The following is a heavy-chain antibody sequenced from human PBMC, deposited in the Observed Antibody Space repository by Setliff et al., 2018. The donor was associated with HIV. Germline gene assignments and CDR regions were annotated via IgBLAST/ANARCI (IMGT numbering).Heavy chain of an antibody. CDR1: GVTFSSHW. V-gene: IGHV3-7*01. CDR3: HCFMAG. CDR2: INQDGSEQ. Sequence: PGGSLRLSCETSGVTFSSHWMSWVRQAPGKGLEWVANINQDGSEQFYVDSVKGRFTISRDNAKNTLYLQMNSLRGEDTAVYYCHCFMAGWGKGTTVTVSS. J-gene: IGHJ6*03.